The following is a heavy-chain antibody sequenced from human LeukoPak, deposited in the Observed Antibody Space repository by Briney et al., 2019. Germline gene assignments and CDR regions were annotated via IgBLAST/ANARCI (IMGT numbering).Heavy chain of an antibody. Sequence: QPGGSLRLSCAASGFTFSSYAMSWVRQAPGKGLEWVSAIRGSGHSTYYADSVKGRFTISRDNSKNTLYLQMNSLRAEDTAVYYCAKDLRLLLGEPDYWGQGTLVTVSS. CDR1: GFTFSSYA. CDR2: IRGSGHST. D-gene: IGHD2-15*01. V-gene: IGHV3-23*01. J-gene: IGHJ4*02. CDR3: AKDLRLLLGEPDY.